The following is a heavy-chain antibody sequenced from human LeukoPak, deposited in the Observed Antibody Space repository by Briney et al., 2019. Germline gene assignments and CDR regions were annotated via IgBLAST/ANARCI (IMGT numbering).Heavy chain of an antibody. CDR2: LYSGGSI. J-gene: IGHJ5*02. Sequence: GGSLRLSCAASGFTLSSNYMSWVRQAPGKGLEWVSVLYSGGSIYYPDSVKGRFTISRDNSKNTLYLQMNSLRAEDTAVYYCARGLYTSSSYDWFDPWGQGTLVIVSS. V-gene: IGHV3-53*01. CDR3: ARGLYTSSSYDWFDP. CDR1: GFTLSSNY. D-gene: IGHD1-26*01.